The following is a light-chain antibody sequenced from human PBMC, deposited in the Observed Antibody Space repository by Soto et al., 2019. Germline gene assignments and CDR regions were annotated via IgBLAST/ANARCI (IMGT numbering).Light chain of an antibody. Sequence: IQLTQSPSSLSASVGDRVTITCRASQGLSSYLAWYQQKPGKAPKLLIYVTSTLQSGVPSRFSGSGSGTDLTVSISSLQPEDFATYYCQQHNSYPLTFGGGTKVEIK. CDR3: QQHNSYPLT. J-gene: IGKJ4*01. CDR1: QGLSSY. CDR2: VTS. V-gene: IGKV1-9*01.